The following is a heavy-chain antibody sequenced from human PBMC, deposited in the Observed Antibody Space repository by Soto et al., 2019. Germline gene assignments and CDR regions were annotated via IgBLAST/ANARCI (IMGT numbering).Heavy chain of an antibody. CDR3: ARDLDSMVGASGMDI. CDR1: GFTFSSYG. V-gene: IGHV3-33*01. D-gene: IGHD1-26*01. Sequence: GGSLRLSCAASGFTFSSYGMHWVRQAPGKGLEWVAVIWYDGSNKYYADSVKGRFTISRDNSKNTLYLQMNSLRAEDTAVYYCARDLDSMVGASGMDIRGNGTTVTVSS. CDR2: IWYDGSNK. J-gene: IGHJ6*04.